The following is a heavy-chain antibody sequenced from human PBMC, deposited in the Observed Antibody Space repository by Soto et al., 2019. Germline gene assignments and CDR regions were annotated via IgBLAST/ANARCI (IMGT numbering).Heavy chain of an antibody. CDR2: INPNSGGT. Sequence: ASVKVPSKASGYIFTGYSMHWVRQAPGQGLEWMGWINPNSGGTDYAQKFQGWVTMTRDTSISTAYMELSRLRSDDTAVYYCARGDSSGWSDYWGQGTLDTVS. D-gene: IGHD6-19*01. V-gene: IGHV1-2*04. CDR3: ARGDSSGWSDY. CDR1: GYIFTGYS. J-gene: IGHJ4*02.